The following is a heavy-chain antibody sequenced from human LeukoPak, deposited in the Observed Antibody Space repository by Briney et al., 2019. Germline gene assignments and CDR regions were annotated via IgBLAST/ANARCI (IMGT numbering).Heavy chain of an antibody. CDR1: GFTFSSYA. D-gene: IGHD6-13*01. CDR3: ARDRSSSWYVGYFQH. J-gene: IGHJ1*01. CDR2: ISYDGSNK. V-gene: IGHV3-30*04. Sequence: PGGSLRLSCEASGFTFSSYAMHWVRQAPGKGLEWVAVISYDGSNKKYADSVKGRFTISRDNSKNTLYLQMNSLRAEDTAVYYCARDRSSSWYVGYFQHWGQGTLVTVSS.